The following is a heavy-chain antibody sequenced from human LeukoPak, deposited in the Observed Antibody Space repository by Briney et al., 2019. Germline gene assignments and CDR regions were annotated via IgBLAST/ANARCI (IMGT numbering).Heavy chain of an antibody. D-gene: IGHD6-13*01. CDR3: AKVWRSSSWGRDAFDI. V-gene: IGHV3-9*01. Sequence: GGSLRLSCAASGFTFDDYAMHWVRQAPGKGLEWVSGISWNSGSIGYADSVKGRFTISRDNAKNSLYLQMNSLRAEDTALYYCAKVWRSSSWGRDAFDIWGQGTMVTVSS. J-gene: IGHJ3*02. CDR1: GFTFDDYA. CDR2: ISWNSGSI.